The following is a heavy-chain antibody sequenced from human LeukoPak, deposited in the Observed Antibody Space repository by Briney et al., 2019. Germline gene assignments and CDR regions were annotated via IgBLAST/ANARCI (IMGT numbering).Heavy chain of an antibody. CDR3: ARDFCSGGSCYYFDS. CDR1: AFTFSSYG. J-gene: IGHJ4*02. D-gene: IGHD2-15*01. Sequence: PGGSLRLSCAASAFTFSSYGMHWVRQAPGKGLECVAVIWYDGSYKYYADSVKGRFTISRDNYKNTLYLQMNRLRAEDTAVYTCARDFCSGGSCYYFDSWGQGTLVTVSS. V-gene: IGHV3-33*01. CDR2: IWYDGSYK.